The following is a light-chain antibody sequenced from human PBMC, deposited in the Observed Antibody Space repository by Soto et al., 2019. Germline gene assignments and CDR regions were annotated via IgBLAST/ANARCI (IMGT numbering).Light chain of an antibody. CDR3: GLYRNSPRT. J-gene: IGKJ1*01. V-gene: IGKV3-20*01. Sequence: ETVLTQSPGTLSLSPGERATLSCRASQSVSSNYLAWYQQKPGQAPRLLIYGASSRATGIPDRFSGSGSGTGFTLSINRRVSEDYAVYSLGLYRNSPRTLGQGTQAQIK. CDR1: QSVSSNY. CDR2: GAS.